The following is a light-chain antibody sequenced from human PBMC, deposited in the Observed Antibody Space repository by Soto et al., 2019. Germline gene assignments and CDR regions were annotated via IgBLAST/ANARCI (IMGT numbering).Light chain of an antibody. CDR2: SNN. CDR1: RSNIGSNP. V-gene: IGLV1-44*01. J-gene: IGLJ1*01. CDR3: AAWDDSLYGRV. Sequence: QSVLTQPPSASGTPGQRVTISCSGSRSNIGSNPVNWYQQLPGTAPKLLIDSNNQRPSGVPDRISGSRSGTSASLAISELHSEDEADYYCAAWDDSLYGRVFGTGTKVTVL.